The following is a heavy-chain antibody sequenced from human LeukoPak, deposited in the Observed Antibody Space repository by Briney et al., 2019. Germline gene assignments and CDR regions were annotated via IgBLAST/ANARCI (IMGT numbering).Heavy chain of an antibody. J-gene: IGHJ5*01. V-gene: IGHV3-43*02. Sequence: PGGSLRLSCAAPGFSFDDYAIHWVRQAPGKGLGWVSLISGDGGSTFYADSVKGRFTISRDNSKNSLYLQMSSLRSEDTALYYCARESDSSGWYDSWGQGTLVTVSS. D-gene: IGHD3-22*01. CDR2: ISGDGGST. CDR3: ARESDSSGWYDS. CDR1: GFSFDDYA.